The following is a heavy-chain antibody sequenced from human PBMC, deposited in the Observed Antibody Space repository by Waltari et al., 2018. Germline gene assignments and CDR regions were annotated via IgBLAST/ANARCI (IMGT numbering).Heavy chain of an antibody. CDR1: GGSVSSSSYY. D-gene: IGHD3-22*01. CDR3: ARRAPDSSGSQYYFD. Sequence: QLQLQESGPGLVKPSATLSLTCTVSGGSVSSSSYYWGWIRQPPGKGLEWIGSINYSGRTYYNPSLKSRVTISVDTSKNQFSLKVNSVTAADTAVYSCARRAPDSSGSQYYFD. J-gene: IGHJ4*01. CDR2: INYSGRT. V-gene: IGHV4-39*01.